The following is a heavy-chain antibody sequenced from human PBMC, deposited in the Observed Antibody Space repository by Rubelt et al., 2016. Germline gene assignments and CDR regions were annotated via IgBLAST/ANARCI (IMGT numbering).Heavy chain of an antibody. V-gene: IGHV1-18*01. CDR2: ISTYNGNT. CDR1: GSTFTNYD. Sequence: QVHLVQSGAEVKKPGASVKVSCKASGSTFTNYDIHWVRQATGQGLEWMGWISTYNGNTNYAREIKDRGTMNADTSTMTAYMELRGLVSDDTAVYYCAKYSYYNRLDVWGQGTTVTVSS. CDR3: AKYSYYNRLDV. D-gene: IGHD3-10*01. J-gene: IGHJ6*02.